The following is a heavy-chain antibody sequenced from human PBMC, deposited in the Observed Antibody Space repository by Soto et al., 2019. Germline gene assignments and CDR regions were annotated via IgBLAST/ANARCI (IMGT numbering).Heavy chain of an antibody. CDR2: INWKSDI. CDR1: GFTFDDYA. V-gene: IGHV3-9*01. J-gene: IGHJ6*02. D-gene: IGHD3-3*02. CDR3: AREYAFLEWLLKENYYYYGMDV. Sequence: GGCLRLSCVASGFTFDDYAIHWVRQTPGKGLEWVSGINWKSDIGYADSVKGRFTISRDNAENSLYLQMNSLRAEDTALYYCAREYAFLEWLLKENYYYYGMDVWGQGTTVTVSS.